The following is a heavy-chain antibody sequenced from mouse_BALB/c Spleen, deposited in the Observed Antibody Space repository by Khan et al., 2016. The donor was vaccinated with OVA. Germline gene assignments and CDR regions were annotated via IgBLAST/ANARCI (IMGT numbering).Heavy chain of an antibody. Sequence: QVQLQQSGPGLVAPSQSLSITCTVSGFSLTSYGVHWVRQPPGQGLEWLGVIGAGGSNNDNSALMTRLSINKDNSKRQVCLKMNSQQTDDTAMYYCARLEDIWGQGTTLTVSS. D-gene: IGHD1-3*01. CDR2: IGAGGSN. CDR1: GFSLTSYG. V-gene: IGHV2-9*02. CDR3: ARLEDI. J-gene: IGHJ2*01.